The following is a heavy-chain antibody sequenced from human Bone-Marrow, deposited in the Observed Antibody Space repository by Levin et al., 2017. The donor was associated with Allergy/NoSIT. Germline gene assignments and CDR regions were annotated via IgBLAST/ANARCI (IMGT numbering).Heavy chain of an antibody. Sequence: GGSLRLSCKASGGTFSSYAISWVRQAPGQGLEWMGGIIPIFGTANYAQKFQGRVTITADESTSTAYMELSSLRSEDTAVYYCARTSPTRDMGSAPTSLYDYYMDVWGKGTTVTVSS. J-gene: IGHJ6*03. V-gene: IGHV1-69*01. CDR1: GGTFSSYA. CDR2: IIPIFGTA. D-gene: IGHD5-12*01. CDR3: ARTSPTRDMGSAPTSLYDYYMDV.